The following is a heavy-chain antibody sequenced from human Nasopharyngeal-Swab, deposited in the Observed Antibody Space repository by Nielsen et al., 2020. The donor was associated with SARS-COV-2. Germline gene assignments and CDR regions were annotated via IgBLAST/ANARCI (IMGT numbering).Heavy chain of an antibody. D-gene: IGHD6-19*01. CDR3: ARGWLLHAFDI. Sequence: ASVKVSCKASGYTFTSNGMSWLRQAPGQGLEWMGWMNPNSGNTGYAQKFQGRVTMTRNTSISTAYMELSSLRSEDTAVYYCARGWLLHAFDIWGQGTMVTVSS. V-gene: IGHV1-8*01. J-gene: IGHJ3*02. CDR2: MNPNSGNT. CDR1: GYTFTSNG.